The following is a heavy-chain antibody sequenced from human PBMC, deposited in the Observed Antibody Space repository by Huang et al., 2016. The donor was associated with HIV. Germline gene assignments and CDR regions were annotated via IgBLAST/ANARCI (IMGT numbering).Heavy chain of an antibody. Sequence: QVQLEQWGAGLLKASETLSLTCAVYGGSFSGYYWNWLRQAPGKGLEWVGEINPSGNTNYNPSLKSRVNMSVDTSKSQFSLYLTSLSAADTGTYFCARRYNSRRDYWGRGTLVTVHS. CDR1: GGSFSGYY. CDR3: ARRYNSRRDY. CDR2: INPSGNT. V-gene: IGHV4-34*02. J-gene: IGHJ4*02. D-gene: IGHD3-22*01.